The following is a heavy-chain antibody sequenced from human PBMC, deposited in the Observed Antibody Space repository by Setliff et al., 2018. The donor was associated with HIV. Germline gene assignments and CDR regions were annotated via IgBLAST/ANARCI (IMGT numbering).Heavy chain of an antibody. Sequence: PGGSLRLSCVASGFTFSTYEMNWVRQAPGKGPEWVSYISSSGSTIYYADSVKGRFTISRDNAKNSLYLQMNSLRAEDTAVYYCAPLGGSRFYFDYWGQGTLVTVSS. CDR1: GFTFSTYE. V-gene: IGHV3-48*03. CDR3: APLGGSRFYFDY. J-gene: IGHJ4*02. D-gene: IGHD3-3*01. CDR2: ISSSGSTI.